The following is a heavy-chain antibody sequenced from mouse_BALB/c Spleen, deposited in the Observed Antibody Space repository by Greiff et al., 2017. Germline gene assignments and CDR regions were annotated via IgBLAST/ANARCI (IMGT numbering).Heavy chain of an antibody. CDR1: GFTFSSYA. V-gene: IGHV5-9-4*01. D-gene: IGHD2-1*01. CDR2: ISSGGSYT. J-gene: IGHJ4*01. Sequence: EVKVVESGGGLVKPGGSLKLSCAASGFTFSSYAMSWVRQSPEKRLEWVAEISSGGSYTYYPDTVTGRFTISRDNAKNTLYLEMSSLRSEDTAMYYCARDPLGNYDAMDYWGQGTSVTVSS. CDR3: ARDPLGNYDAMDY.